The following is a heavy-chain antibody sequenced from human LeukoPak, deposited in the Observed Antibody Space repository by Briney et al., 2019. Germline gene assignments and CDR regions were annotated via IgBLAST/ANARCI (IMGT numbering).Heavy chain of an antibody. J-gene: IGHJ3*01. Sequence: GGSLRLSCAASGFTFSDYYMSWIRQAPGKGLEWVSSITSSGFTTYYADSVKGRFTVSRDNAKNSLYLQVNNLRADDTAVYYCARDPQPPPRYYYENSGGPFDLWGPGTMVTVSS. CDR1: GFTFSDYY. V-gene: IGHV3-11*01. CDR2: ITSSGFTT. D-gene: IGHD3-22*01. CDR3: ARDPQPPPRYYYENSGGPFDL.